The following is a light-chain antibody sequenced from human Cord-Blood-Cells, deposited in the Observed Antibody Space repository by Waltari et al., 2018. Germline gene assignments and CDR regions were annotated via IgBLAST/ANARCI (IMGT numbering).Light chain of an antibody. CDR2: AAS. J-gene: IGKJ4*01. V-gene: IGKV1-27*01. CDR3: QKYNSDPLT. CDR1: QGISNY. Sequence: DIQMTQSPSSLSASVGDRVTTTCRASQGISNYLAWSQQKPGKVPKLLIYAASTLQLGVPSRFSGSGSGTDFTLTISSLQPEDVATYYCQKYNSDPLTFGGGTKVEIK.